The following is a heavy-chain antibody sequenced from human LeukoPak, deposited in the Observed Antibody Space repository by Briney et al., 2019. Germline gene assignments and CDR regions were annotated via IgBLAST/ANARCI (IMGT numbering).Heavy chain of an antibody. V-gene: IGHV3-23*01. J-gene: IGHJ4*02. Sequence: GGSLRLSCAASGFTFSSYGMSWVRQAPGKGLEWFSAISNSGANTYYAESVKGRFTIARDNSKNMLYLQMNSLSAEDTAVYYCGTRIHTTSYYDSWGQGTLVTVSS. CDR2: ISNSGANT. CDR3: GTRIHTTSYYDS. D-gene: IGHD2/OR15-2a*01. CDR1: GFTFSSYG.